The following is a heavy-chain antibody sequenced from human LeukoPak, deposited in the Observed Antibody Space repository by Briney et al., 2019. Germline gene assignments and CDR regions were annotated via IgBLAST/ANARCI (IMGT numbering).Heavy chain of an antibody. V-gene: IGHV1-2*02. CDR2: INPNSGGT. Sequence: APVKVSCKASGYTFTGYYMHWVRQAPGQGPEWMGWINPNSGGTNYAQKFQGRVTMTRDTSISTAYMELSRLRSDDTAVYYCARALHPIFGVVISLYFDYWGQGTLVTVSS. D-gene: IGHD3-3*01. CDR3: ARALHPIFGVVISLYFDY. J-gene: IGHJ4*02. CDR1: GYTFTGYY.